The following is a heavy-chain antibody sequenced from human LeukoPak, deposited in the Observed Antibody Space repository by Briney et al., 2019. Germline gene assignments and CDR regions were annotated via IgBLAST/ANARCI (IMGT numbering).Heavy chain of an antibody. CDR2: ISSSSSYI. Sequence: GSLRPSCAASGFTFSSYSMNWVRQAPGKGLEWVSSISSSSSYIYYADSVKGRFTISRDNAKNSLYLQMNSLRAEDTAVYYCAREATYYYDSSGSTHLLGDAFDIWGQGTMVTVSS. V-gene: IGHV3-21*01. D-gene: IGHD3-22*01. CDR1: GFTFSSYS. J-gene: IGHJ3*02. CDR3: AREATYYYDSSGSTHLLGDAFDI.